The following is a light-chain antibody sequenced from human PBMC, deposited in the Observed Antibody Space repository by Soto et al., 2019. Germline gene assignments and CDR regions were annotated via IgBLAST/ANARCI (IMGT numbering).Light chain of an antibody. Sequence: QSALTQPASVSGSPGQSITISCTGTSSDVGGYNFVSWYQHHPGKAPKLIIYEVSRRPSGVSNRFSGSKSANTASLTISGLQAEDEANYFCASYTTATTWVFGGRTKVTVL. J-gene: IGLJ3*02. CDR2: EVS. CDR1: SSDVGGYNF. V-gene: IGLV2-14*01. CDR3: ASYTTATTWV.